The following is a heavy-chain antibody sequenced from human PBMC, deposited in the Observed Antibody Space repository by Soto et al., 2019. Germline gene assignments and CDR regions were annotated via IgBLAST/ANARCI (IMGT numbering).Heavy chain of an antibody. CDR3: AKAFDMVPTQRGTFDY. CDR2: IIGSGGST. V-gene: IGHV3-23*01. Sequence: GVSLRLSCAASGFTFSNYAMTWVRQAPGEGLAWVSGIIGSGGSTYYADSVKGRFTISRDNSRNTLYLQMNSLRAEDTAVYYCAKAFDMVPTQRGTFDYWGQGTLVTSPQ. D-gene: IGHD5-12*01. J-gene: IGHJ4*02. CDR1: GFTFSNYA.